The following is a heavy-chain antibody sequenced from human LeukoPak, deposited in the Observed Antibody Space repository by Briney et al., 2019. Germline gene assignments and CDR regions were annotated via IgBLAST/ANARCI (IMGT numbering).Heavy chain of an antibody. CDR1: GDSISSGDYY. Sequence: SETLSLTCTVSGDSISSGDYYWSWIRQPPGKGLEWIGEINHSGSTNYNPSLKSRVTISVDTSKNQFSLKLSSVTAADTAVYYCARGLGYCSGGSCHLPSDAFDIWGQGTMVTVSS. D-gene: IGHD2-15*01. J-gene: IGHJ3*02. CDR2: INHSGST. CDR3: ARGLGYCSGGSCHLPSDAFDI. V-gene: IGHV4-39*07.